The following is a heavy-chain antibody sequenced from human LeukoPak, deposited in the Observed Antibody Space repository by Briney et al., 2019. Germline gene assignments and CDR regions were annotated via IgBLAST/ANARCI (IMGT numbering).Heavy chain of an antibody. CDR1: GFTFSSYA. J-gene: IGHJ4*02. CDR3: AKDVAYGSGTF. D-gene: IGHD3-10*01. CDR2: ISGSGGST. Sequence: GGSLRLSCAASGFTFSSYAMSWVRQAPGKGLEWVSAISGSGGSTYYADSVKGRFTISRDNSKNTLYLQTNSLRAEDTAVYYCAKDVAYGSGTFWGQGTLVTVSS. V-gene: IGHV3-23*01.